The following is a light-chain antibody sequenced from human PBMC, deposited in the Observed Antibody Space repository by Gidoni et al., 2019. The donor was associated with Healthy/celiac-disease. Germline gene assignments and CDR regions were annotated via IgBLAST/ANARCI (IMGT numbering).Light chain of an antibody. J-gene: IGKJ2*03. V-gene: IGKV1-39*01. CDR1: QSISSY. Sequence: DIQMTQSPSSLSASVGDRVTITCRASQSISSYLNWYQQKPGKAPKLLSYAASSLQSGVPSRFSGSGSGTDFTLTISSLQPEDFATYYCQQRYSTPRSFGQGTKLEIK. CDR3: QQRYSTPRS. CDR2: AAS.